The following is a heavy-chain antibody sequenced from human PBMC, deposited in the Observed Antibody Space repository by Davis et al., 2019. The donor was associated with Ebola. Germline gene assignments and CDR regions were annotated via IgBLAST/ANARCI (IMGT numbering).Heavy chain of an antibody. CDR3: ARLRGDYGDYVSSFGWFDP. V-gene: IGHV5-51*01. CDR2: IYPGDSDT. D-gene: IGHD4-17*01. Sequence: GESLKISCKGSGYSFTSYWIGWVRQLPGKGLEWMGIIYPGDSDTRYSPSFQGQVTISADKSISTAYLQWSSLKASDTAMYYCARLRGDYGDYVSSFGWFDPWGQGTLVTVSS. CDR1: GYSFTSYW. J-gene: IGHJ5*02.